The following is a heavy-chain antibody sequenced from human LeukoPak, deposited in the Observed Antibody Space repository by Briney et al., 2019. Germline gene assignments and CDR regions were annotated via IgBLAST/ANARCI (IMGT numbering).Heavy chain of an antibody. CDR3: ARHCCSGPAKRVFDI. Sequence: SETLSLTCTVSGGSIIGSDYHWGWVRQPPGKGLEWIGTISYSENTDYNPSLRSRVTISVDTSNNQFSLRLGSVTAADTAVYHCARHCCSGPAKRVFDIWGQGTMVTVSS. V-gene: IGHV4-39*01. CDR2: ISYSENT. CDR1: GGSIIGSDYH. D-gene: IGHD2-15*01. J-gene: IGHJ3*02.